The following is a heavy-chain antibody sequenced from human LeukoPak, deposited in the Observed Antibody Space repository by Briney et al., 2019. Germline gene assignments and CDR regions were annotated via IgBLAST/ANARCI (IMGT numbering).Heavy chain of an antibody. CDR1: GGSISSSSYY. V-gene: IGHV4-39*07. Sequence: SETLSLTCTVSGGSISSSSYYWGWIRQPPGKGLEWIGSIYSSGHTFYNPSLMSRVTISVDTSRNHFSLKLSSVTAVDTAVYYCARDRATLIKGIVAPGTSFDPWGQGTLVTVSS. CDR3: ARDRATLIKGIVAPGTSFDP. CDR2: IYSSGHT. D-gene: IGHD6-13*01. J-gene: IGHJ5*02.